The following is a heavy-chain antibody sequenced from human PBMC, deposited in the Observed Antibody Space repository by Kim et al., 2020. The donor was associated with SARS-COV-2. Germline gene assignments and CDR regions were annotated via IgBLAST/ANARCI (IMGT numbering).Heavy chain of an antibody. V-gene: IGHV4-34*01. CDR2: INHSGST. CDR1: GGSFSGYY. J-gene: IGHJ6*02. Sequence: SETLSLTCAVYGGSFSGYYWSWIRQPPGKGLEWIGEINHSGSTNYNPSLKSRVTISVDTSKNQFSLKLSSVTAADTAVYYCARQRKHYYYYYGMDVWGQG. CDR3: ARQRKHYYYYYGMDV.